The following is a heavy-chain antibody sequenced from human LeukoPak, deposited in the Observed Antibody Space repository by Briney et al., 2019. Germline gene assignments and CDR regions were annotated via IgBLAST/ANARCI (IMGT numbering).Heavy chain of an antibody. CDR3: ARVTHYDILTGYPDVYGMDV. V-gene: IGHV1-69*13. D-gene: IGHD3-9*01. J-gene: IGHJ6*04. Sequence: GASVKVSCKASGGTFSSYAISWVRQAPGQGLEWMGGIMPIFGTANYAQKFQGRVTITADESTSTAYMELSSLRSEDTAVYYCARVTHYDILTGYPDVYGMDVWGKGTTVTVSS. CDR1: GGTFSSYA. CDR2: IMPIFGTA.